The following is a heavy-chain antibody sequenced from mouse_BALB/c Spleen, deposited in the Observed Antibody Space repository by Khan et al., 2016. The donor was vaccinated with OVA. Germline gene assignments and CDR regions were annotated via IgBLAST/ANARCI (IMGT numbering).Heavy chain of an antibody. V-gene: IGHV1S41*01. Sequence: DLVKPGASVKLSCKASGYTFTSYWINWIKQRPGQGLERIGRIGPGSSNAYYNDMFKDKATLTVDTSSNTAHIQLSSLLSEDSAVYFCKRENYYGRSCNAMDYRSQGTSGTVSA. J-gene: IGHJ4*01. D-gene: IGHD1-1*01. CDR1: GYTFTSYW. CDR3: KRENYYGRSCNAMDY. CDR2: IGPGSSNA.